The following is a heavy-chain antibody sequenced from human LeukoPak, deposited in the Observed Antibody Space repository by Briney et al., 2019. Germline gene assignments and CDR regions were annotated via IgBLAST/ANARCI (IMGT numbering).Heavy chain of an antibody. V-gene: IGHV3-11*06. CDR1: GFTFSDYN. Sequence: GGSLRLSCTASGFTFSDYNMSWIRQAPGKGLEWVSYISYTGSYTNYADSVKGRFTISRDNAKNSLYLQMNNLRTEDTAVYYCARGNSIDYWGQGTLVTVSS. CDR3: ARGNSIDY. D-gene: IGHD6-13*01. J-gene: IGHJ4*02. CDR2: ISYTGSYT.